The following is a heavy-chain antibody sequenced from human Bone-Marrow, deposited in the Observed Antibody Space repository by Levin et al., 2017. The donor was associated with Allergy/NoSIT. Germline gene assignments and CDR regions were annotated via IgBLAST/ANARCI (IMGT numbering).Heavy chain of an antibody. J-gene: IGHJ3*01. CDR1: GYTFTSSG. CDR2: ISSYNGNT. CDR3: AGLPPGVNVFDV. D-gene: IGHD3-10*01. V-gene: IGHV1-18*01. Sequence: GESLKISCKASGYTFTSSGITWVRQAPGQGLEWMGWISSYNGNTNYAHNLQGRVTMTTDTSTSTAYMELRNLRSDDTAIYYCAGLPPGVNVFDVWGQGTMVSVSS.